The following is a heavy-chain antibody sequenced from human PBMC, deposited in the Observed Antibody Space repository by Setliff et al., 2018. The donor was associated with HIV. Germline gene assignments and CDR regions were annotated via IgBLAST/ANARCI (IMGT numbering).Heavy chain of an antibody. D-gene: IGHD5-12*01. CDR3: ARDRDTTIWYFDL. V-gene: IGHV3-74*03. Sequence: PGGSLRLSCAASGFTFSTYWMHWVRQDPEKGLVGVSDINPDGSRIEHADSVKGRFTISRDNSKNTLYLQINSLRAEDTAVYYCARDRDTTIWYFDLWGRGTLVTVSS. J-gene: IGHJ2*01. CDR1: GFTFSTYW. CDR2: INPDGSRI.